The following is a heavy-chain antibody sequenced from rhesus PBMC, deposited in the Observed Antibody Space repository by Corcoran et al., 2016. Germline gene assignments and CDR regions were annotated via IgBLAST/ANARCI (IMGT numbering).Heavy chain of an antibody. V-gene: IGHV3S16*01. CDR3: TSYSCSGPDV. J-gene: IGHJ5-2*02. Sequence: EVQLVESWGGLVQPGGSLRLSCSVSGFHFRSYGMSWVRPGKGLEWVSTLRSASSYIFYADSVKSRFPISIDNANNSLALQMNTLRAEDTAGYYCTSYSCSGPDVWGRGVLVTVSS. CDR2: LRSASSYI. CDR1: GFHFRSYG. D-gene: IGHD1-1*01.